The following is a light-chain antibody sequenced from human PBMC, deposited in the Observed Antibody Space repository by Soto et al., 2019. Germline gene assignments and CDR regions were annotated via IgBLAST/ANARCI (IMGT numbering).Light chain of an antibody. CDR3: QQYSSYPLT. V-gene: IGKV1-5*03. CDR1: QSISNW. J-gene: IGKJ4*01. Sequence: DIQMTQSPSTLSASVGDRVTITCRASQSISNWLAWYQQKPGEAPKLLIYKASSLESGVPSRFSGTGSGTEFTLTISSLQPDDFASYYCQQYSSYPLTFGGGTKVEIK. CDR2: KAS.